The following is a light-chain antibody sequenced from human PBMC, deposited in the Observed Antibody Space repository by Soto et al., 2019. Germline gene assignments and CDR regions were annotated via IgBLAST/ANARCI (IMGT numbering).Light chain of an antibody. V-gene: IGKV3-20*01. CDR1: QSVSSSY. CDR3: QHYNSYSEA. J-gene: IGKJ1*01. CDR2: GAS. Sequence: VVLTQPPGTLSLSPGERATLSCRASQSVSSSYLAWYQQKPGQAPRLLIYGASSRATGIPDRFSGSGSGTDFTLTISSLQPDDFATYYCQHYNSYSEAFGQGTKVDIK.